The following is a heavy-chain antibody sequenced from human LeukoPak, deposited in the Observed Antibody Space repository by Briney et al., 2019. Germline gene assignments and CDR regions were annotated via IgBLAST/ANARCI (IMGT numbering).Heavy chain of an antibody. CDR1: GDSISYFY. CDR3: ATQTGIAAAGPPTWFDP. J-gene: IGHJ5*02. CDR2: IDYSGGT. D-gene: IGHD6-13*01. Sequence: PSETLSLTCSVSGDSISYFYWSWIRQPPGKGLEWIGYIDYSGGTSYNPSLKSRVTISIDTSKNQFPLKLSSVTAADTAVYYCATQTGIAAAGPPTWFDPWGQGTLVTVSS. V-gene: IGHV4-59*12.